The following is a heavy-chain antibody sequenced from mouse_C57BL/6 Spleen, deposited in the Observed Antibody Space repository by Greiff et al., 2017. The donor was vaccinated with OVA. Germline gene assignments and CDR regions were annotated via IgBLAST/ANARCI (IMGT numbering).Heavy chain of an antibody. J-gene: IGHJ3*01. Sequence: VQLQQPGAELVRPGSSVKLSCKASGYTFTSYWMHWVKQRPIQGLEWIGNIDPSDSETHYNQKFKDKATLTVDKSSSTAYMQLSSLTSEDSAVYYCAKGYYGSITWFAYWGQGTLVTVSA. V-gene: IGHV1-52*01. CDR1: GYTFTSYW. CDR2: IDPSDSET. CDR3: AKGYYGSITWFAY. D-gene: IGHD1-1*01.